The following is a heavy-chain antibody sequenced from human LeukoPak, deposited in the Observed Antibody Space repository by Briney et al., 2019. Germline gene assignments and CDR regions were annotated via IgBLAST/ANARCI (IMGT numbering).Heavy chain of an antibody. D-gene: IGHD3-10*01. CDR3: ARHFRLSYSFDI. Sequence: PSETLFLTCTVSGGSISSSIYYWGWIRQPPGKGLEWIGSIYYSGSTYYNPSLKSRVTISVDTSKNQFSLKLSSVTAADTAVYYCARHFRLSYSFDIWGQGTMVTVSS. CDR1: GGSISSSIYY. V-gene: IGHV4-39*01. CDR2: IYYSGST. J-gene: IGHJ3*02.